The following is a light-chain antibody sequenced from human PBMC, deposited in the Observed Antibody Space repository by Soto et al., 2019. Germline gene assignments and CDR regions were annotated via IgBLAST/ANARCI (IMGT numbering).Light chain of an antibody. Sequence: AIQMTQSPSSLSASVGDRVTISCRASQDIRNDLGWYQQKPGKAPKPLIYAKSSLQSGVPSRFSGSGSGTDFTLTISSLPPEDFATYYCLQDYSYPLTFGGGTTVEIK. CDR2: AKS. CDR3: LQDYSYPLT. J-gene: IGKJ4*01. CDR1: QDIRND. V-gene: IGKV1-6*01.